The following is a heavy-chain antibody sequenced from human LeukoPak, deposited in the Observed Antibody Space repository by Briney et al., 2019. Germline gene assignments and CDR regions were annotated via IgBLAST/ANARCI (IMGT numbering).Heavy chain of an antibody. D-gene: IGHD4-11*01. CDR1: GFTFSDHY. J-gene: IGHJ4*02. CDR3: AREGFSNSPLDY. Sequence: GGSLRLSCAASGFTFSDHYMDWVRQAPGKGLEWVGRTRNKANSYTTEYTASVRGRFTISRDDSKNSLNLQMNSLKIEDTAVYYCAREGFSNSPLDYWGQGTLVTVSS. CDR2: TRNKANSYTT. V-gene: IGHV3-72*01.